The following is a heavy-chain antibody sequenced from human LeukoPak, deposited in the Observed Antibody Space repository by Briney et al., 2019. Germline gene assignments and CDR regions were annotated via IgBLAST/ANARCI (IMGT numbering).Heavy chain of an antibody. Sequence: PGESLKISCKGSGYTFTNYWIGWVRQMPGKGLEWMGIIFPGDSDTRYSPSFQGRVTISADKSISTAYLQWGSLKASDTAMYYCARQGSRSYFYYDYWGQGTLVTVSS. D-gene: IGHD1-26*01. J-gene: IGHJ4*02. CDR3: ARQGSRSYFYYDY. CDR2: IFPGDSDT. V-gene: IGHV5-51*01. CDR1: GYTFTNYW.